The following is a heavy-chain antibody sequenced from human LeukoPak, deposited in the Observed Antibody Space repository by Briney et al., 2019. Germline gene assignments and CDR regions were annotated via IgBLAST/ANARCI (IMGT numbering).Heavy chain of an antibody. CDR2: IYYSGST. CDR3: ARDPRGDYENYFDY. Sequence: SETLSLTCTVSGGSISSYYWSWIRQPPGKGPEWIGYIYYSGSTNYNPSLKSRVTISIDTSKNQFSLKLSSVTAADTAVYYCARDPRGDYENYFDYWGQGTLVTVSS. CDR1: GGSISSYY. V-gene: IGHV4-59*01. J-gene: IGHJ4*02. D-gene: IGHD4-17*01.